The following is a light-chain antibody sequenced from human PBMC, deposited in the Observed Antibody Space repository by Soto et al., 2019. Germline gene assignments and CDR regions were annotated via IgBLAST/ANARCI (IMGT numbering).Light chain of an antibody. CDR3: QQYGSSTET. CDR2: GAS. V-gene: IGKV3-20*01. CDR1: QSVSSSY. Sequence: EIVLTQSPGTLSLSPGERATLSCRASQSVSSSYLAWYQQKPGQAPRLLIYGASSRATGIPDRFSGSGSGTDFPLTISRLEPEDFAVHYCQQYGSSTETFGQGTKVEIK. J-gene: IGKJ1*01.